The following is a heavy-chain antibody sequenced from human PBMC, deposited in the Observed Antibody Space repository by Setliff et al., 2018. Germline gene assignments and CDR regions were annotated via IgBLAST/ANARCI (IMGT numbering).Heavy chain of an antibody. V-gene: IGHV1-69*13. CDR2: IIPMFDTG. Sequence: VKVSCKASGGTFGSSALSWVRQAPGQGLEWMGGIIPMFDTGIYAEKFQGRVTLSADESTSTVYMELTRLRPEDTAINYCARDKADYYDRSGYSGASDVWGQGTMVTVSS. CDR3: ARDKADYYDRSGYSGASDV. D-gene: IGHD3-22*01. CDR1: GGTFGSSA. J-gene: IGHJ3*01.